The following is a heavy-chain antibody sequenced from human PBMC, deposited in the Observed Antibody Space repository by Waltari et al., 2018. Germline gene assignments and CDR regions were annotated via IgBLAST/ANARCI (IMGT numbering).Heavy chain of an antibody. CDR2: IYSGGSST. V-gene: IGHV3-23*03. D-gene: IGHD3-10*01. CDR1: GFTFSSYW. Sequence: EVQLVESGGGLVQPGGSLRLSCAASGFTFSSYWMSWVRQAPGKGLEWVSVIYSGGSSTYYADSVKGRFTISRDNSKNTLYLQMNSLRAEDTAVYYCAKGPGHYFDYWGQGTLVTVSS. CDR3: AKGPGHYFDY. J-gene: IGHJ4*02.